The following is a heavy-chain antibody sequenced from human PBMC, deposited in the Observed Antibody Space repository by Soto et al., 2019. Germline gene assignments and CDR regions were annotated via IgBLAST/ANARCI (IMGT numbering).Heavy chain of an antibody. CDR3: ALIAARRRDLDYFDY. V-gene: IGHV3-30*03. J-gene: IGHJ4*02. Sequence: GGSLRLSCAASGFTFSSYGMHWVRQAPGKGLEWVAVISYDGSNKYYADSVKGRFTISRDNSKNTLYLQMNSLRAEDTAVYYCALIAARRRDLDYFDYWGQGTLVTVSS. CDR1: GFTFSSYG. D-gene: IGHD6-6*01. CDR2: ISYDGSNK.